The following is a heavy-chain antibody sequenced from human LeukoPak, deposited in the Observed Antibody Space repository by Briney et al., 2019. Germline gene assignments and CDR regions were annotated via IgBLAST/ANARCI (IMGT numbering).Heavy chain of an antibody. CDR1: GYTLTELS. J-gene: IGHJ3*02. V-gene: IGHV1-24*01. CDR3: ASGIKSILVGAHDAFDI. CDR2: FDPEDGET. Sequence: ASVKVSCKVSGYTLTELSMHWVRQAPGKGLEWMGGFDPEDGETIYAQKFQGRVTMTRDTSISTAYMELSRLRSDDTAVYYCASGIKSILVGAHDAFDIWGQGTMVTVSS. D-gene: IGHD1-26*01.